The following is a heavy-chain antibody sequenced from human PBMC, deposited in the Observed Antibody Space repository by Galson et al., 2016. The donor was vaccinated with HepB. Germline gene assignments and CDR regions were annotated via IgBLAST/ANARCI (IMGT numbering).Heavy chain of an antibody. CDR1: GFTFGGFW. D-gene: IGHD5-18*01. CDR3: VRSKSMSHRFLGLPRNQRGFNYGSLVFDL. V-gene: IGHV3-7*03. Sequence: SLRLSCASSGFTFGGFWMSWVRQAPGKGLQWVATIKQDGSEKYYVDSVTGRFTISRDNPKSSLYVQMNGLRVEDTAVYYCVRSKSMSHRFLGLPRNQRGFNYGSLVFDLWGQGMLVTVSS. J-gene: IGHJ5*02. CDR2: IKQDGSEK.